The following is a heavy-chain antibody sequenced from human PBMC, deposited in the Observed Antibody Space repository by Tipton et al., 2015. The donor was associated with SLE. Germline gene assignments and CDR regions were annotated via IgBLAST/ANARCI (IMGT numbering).Heavy chain of an antibody. CDR2: VYHAGDT. CDR1: GGSISTSHW. Sequence: TLSLTCAVSGGSISTSHWWTWVRQPPGKGLEWVGEVYHAGDTNYNPSLKSRVTISVDKSKNQFSLQVNSVTAADTAVYYCARALPTVSPPYCYGLDVWGHGITVNVSS. CDR3: ARALPTVSPPYCYGLDV. D-gene: IGHD4-17*01. J-gene: IGHJ6*02. V-gene: IGHV4-4*02.